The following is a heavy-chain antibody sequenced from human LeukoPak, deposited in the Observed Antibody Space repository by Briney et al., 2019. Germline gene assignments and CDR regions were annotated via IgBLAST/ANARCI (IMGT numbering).Heavy chain of an antibody. D-gene: IGHD2-15*01. V-gene: IGHV4-61*02. Sequence: PSETLSLTCTVSGGSISSGSYYWGWIRQPAGKGLEWLGRIYSSGSSNYNPPLKSRVTLSLNTSKNQFPLKLSSVTAADTAVFYCARAGQLGYCSGGSCQNNWFDPWGQGTLVTVSS. CDR2: IYSSGSS. CDR3: ARAGQLGYCSGGSCQNNWFDP. J-gene: IGHJ5*02. CDR1: GGSISSGSYY.